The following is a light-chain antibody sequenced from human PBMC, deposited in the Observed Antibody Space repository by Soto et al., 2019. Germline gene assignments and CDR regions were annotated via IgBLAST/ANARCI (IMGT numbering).Light chain of an antibody. CDR3: SSYAASNNCPFV. Sequence: QSALTQPPSASGSPGQSVTISCTGTSSDVGGYNYVSWYQQYPGRAPKLMIYEVTKRPSGVPDLFSGSKSGNTASLTVSGVHAEDEADYYCSSYAASNNCPFVFGGGTQLTVL. J-gene: IGLJ3*02. V-gene: IGLV2-8*01. CDR2: EVT. CDR1: SSDVGGYNY.